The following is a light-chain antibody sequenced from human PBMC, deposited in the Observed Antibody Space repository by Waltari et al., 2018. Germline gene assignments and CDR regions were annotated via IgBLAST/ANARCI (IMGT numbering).Light chain of an antibody. Sequence: DIQLTQSRSFLSASVGDSVTITCRASQGISSFLAWYQQKPGKAPKLLIYGASTLQSGVPSRFSGSGSGTEFTLTISSLQPEDFATYYCQQLNSYMYTFGQGTKLEIK. V-gene: IGKV1-9*01. CDR3: QQLNSYMYT. J-gene: IGKJ2*01. CDR1: QGISSF. CDR2: GAS.